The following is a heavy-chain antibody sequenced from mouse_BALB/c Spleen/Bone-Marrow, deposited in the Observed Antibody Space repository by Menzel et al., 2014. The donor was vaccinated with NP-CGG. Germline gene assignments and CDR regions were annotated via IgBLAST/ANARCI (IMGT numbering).Heavy chain of an antibody. CDR3: AREGYGNSYAMDY. Sequence: QVHVTQSAAELVLPGASVKMSCKASGYTFTDYWMHWVKQRPGQGLEWIGAIDTSDSYTSYNQKFMCNATLTVVDSSSTAHMQLSSLTSEDSAVYYCAREGYGNSYAMDYWGQGTSVTVSS. D-gene: IGHD2-1*01. CDR2: IDTSDSYT. J-gene: IGHJ4*01. CDR1: GYTFTDYW. V-gene: IGHV1-69*01.